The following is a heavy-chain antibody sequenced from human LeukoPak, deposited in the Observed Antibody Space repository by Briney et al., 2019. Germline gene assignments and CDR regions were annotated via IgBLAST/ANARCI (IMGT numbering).Heavy chain of an antibody. D-gene: IGHD6-13*01. J-gene: IGHJ5*02. CDR3: ASSSLAGVDP. V-gene: IGHV4-34*01. CDR2: INHSGST. CDR1: GGSINNYY. Sequence: SETLSLTCTVSGGSINNYYWSWIRQPPGKGLEWIGEINHSGSTNYNPSLKSRVTISVDTSKNQFSLKLSSVTAADTAVYYRASSSLAGVDPWGQGTLVTVSS.